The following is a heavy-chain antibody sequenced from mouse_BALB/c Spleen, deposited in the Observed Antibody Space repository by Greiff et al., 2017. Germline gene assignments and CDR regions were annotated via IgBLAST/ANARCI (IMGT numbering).Heavy chain of an antibody. CDR2: ISSGSSTI. J-gene: IGHJ3*01. Sequence: DVMLVESGGGLVQPGGSRKLSCAASGFTFSSFGMHWVRQAPEKGLEWVAYISSGSSTIYYADTVKGRFTISRDNPKNTLFLQMTSLRSEDTAMYYCAREGDGYYVAAYWGQGTLVTVSA. D-gene: IGHD2-3*01. V-gene: IGHV5-17*02. CDR1: GFTFSSFG. CDR3: AREGDGYYVAAY.